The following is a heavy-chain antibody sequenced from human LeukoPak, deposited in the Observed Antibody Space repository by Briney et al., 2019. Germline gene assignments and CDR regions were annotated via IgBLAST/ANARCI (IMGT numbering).Heavy chain of an antibody. Sequence: GSLRLSCGASGFTFSYHWMHWVRQVPGKGLVWVSRIDGGGSSTSYADSVKGRFSISRDNAKSTLYLQMSSLRAEDTAVYYCARGPGSSGGAYVGDYWGPGTLVTVSS. J-gene: IGHJ4*01. CDR2: IDGGGSST. CDR1: GFTFSYHW. D-gene: IGHD3-22*01. V-gene: IGHV3-74*01. CDR3: ARGPGSSGGAYVGDY.